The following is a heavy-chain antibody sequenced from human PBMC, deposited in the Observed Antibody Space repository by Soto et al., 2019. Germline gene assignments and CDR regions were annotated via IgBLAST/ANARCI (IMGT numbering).Heavy chain of an antibody. Sequence: PGGSLRLSCAASGFTFSSYAMHWVRQAPGKGLEWVAVISYDGSNKYYADSVKGRFTIPRDNSKNTLYLQMNSLRAEDTAVYYCAREGRDGYNLDWGQGTLVTVS. J-gene: IGHJ4*02. D-gene: IGHD5-12*01. V-gene: IGHV3-30-3*01. CDR3: AREGRDGYNLD. CDR2: ISYDGSNK. CDR1: GFTFSSYA.